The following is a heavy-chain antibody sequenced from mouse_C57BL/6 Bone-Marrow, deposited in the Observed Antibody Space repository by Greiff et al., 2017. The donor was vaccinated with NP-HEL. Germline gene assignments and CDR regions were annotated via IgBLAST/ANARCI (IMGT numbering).Heavy chain of an antibody. D-gene: IGHD2-1*01. V-gene: IGHV8-12*01. CDR1: GFSLSTSGMG. CDR2: IYWDDDK. Sequence: QVTLKVSGPGILQPSQTLSLTCSFSGFSLSTSGMGVSWIRQPSGKGLEWLAHIYWDDDKRYNPSLKSRLTISKYTSRNQVFLKITSVDTADTATDYCARRRDYGNYDWFAYWGQGTLVTVSA. CDR3: ARRRDYGNYDWFAY. J-gene: IGHJ3*01.